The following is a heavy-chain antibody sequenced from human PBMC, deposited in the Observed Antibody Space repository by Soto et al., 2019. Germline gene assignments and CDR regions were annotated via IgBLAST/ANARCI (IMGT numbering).Heavy chain of an antibody. CDR1: GGSMSSDNYY. CDR2: IYYSGST. CDR3: ARRYGWLYFDY. V-gene: IGHV4-39*01. Sequence: SETLSLTCTVSGGSMSSDNYYWSWIRQPPGKGLEWIGFIYYSGSTYYNPSLKSRVTISVDTSKNQFSLRLTSVTAADTALYYCARRYGWLYFDYWGQGSLVTVSS. J-gene: IGHJ4*02. D-gene: IGHD6-19*01.